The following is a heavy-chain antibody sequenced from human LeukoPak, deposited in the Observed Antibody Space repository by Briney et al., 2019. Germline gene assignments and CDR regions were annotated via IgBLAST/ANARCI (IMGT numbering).Heavy chain of an antibody. CDR1: GYIFSNYG. Sequence: ASVKVSCKASGYIFSNYGVTWVRQVPGQGLEWVGWISAYSGESKSAQKLQDRVTVTTDTSTRTAYMEMTKLRSDDTAVYYCARTGDNPDLFDYWGQGTLVTVSS. J-gene: IGHJ4*02. D-gene: IGHD1-1*01. V-gene: IGHV1-18*01. CDR3: ARTGDNPDLFDY. CDR2: ISAYSGES.